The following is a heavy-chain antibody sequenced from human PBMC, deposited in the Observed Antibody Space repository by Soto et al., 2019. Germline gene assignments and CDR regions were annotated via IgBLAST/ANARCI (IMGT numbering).Heavy chain of an antibody. V-gene: IGHV4-59*01. CDR2: IYYSGST. D-gene: IGHD6-19*01. CDR1: GGSIRSYY. J-gene: IGHJ4*02. Sequence: SETLSCTCTVGGGSIRSYYWSWMRQHPGKRLYWMGYIYYSGSTNYNPSLKSRVTISVDTSKNQFYRKLSSVTAADTGVYYCARGLAGSNFDYWGQGTLVTVSS. CDR3: ARGLAGSNFDY.